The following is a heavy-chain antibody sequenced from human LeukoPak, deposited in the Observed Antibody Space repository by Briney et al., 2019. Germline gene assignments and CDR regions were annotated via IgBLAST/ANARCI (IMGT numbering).Heavy chain of an antibody. CDR1: GFTFNSYA. J-gene: IGHJ4*02. Sequence: SGGSLRLSCAASGFTFNSYAMTWVRQAPGKGLEWVSTVRGGSGNTYYADSVKGRFTISRDNPKNTLYLQMNSLRDEDTAVYFCARGSSYTSPYYFDYWGQGTLVTVSS. CDR2: VRGGSGNT. CDR3: ARGSSYTSPYYFDY. D-gene: IGHD3-10*01. V-gene: IGHV3-23*01.